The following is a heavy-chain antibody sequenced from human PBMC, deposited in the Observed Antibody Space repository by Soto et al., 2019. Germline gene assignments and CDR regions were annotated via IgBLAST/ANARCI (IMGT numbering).Heavy chain of an antibody. CDR2: ISGSGGST. Sequence: EVQLLESGGALVQPGGSLRLSCAASGFTFSSYAMNWVRQAPGKGLEWVSAISGSGGSTYYADSVEGRFIISRDNSKNTLYLQMTSLRAEDTAVYYCAKDVSYGDPFVYWGQGTPVTVSS. D-gene: IGHD4-17*01. J-gene: IGHJ4*02. V-gene: IGHV3-23*01. CDR3: AKDVSYGDPFVY. CDR1: GFTFSSYA.